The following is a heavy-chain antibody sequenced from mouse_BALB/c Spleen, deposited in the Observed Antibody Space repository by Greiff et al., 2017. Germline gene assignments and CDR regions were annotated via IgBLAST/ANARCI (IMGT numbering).Heavy chain of an antibody. CDR2: ISSGGSYT. D-gene: IGHD6-5*01. CDR1: GFTFSSYA. CDR3: ARDLLEAYAMDY. V-gene: IGHV5-9-4*01. J-gene: IGHJ4*01. Sequence: EVQGVESGGGLVKPGGSLKLSCAASGFTFSSYAMSWVRQSPEKRLEWVAEISSGGSYTYYPDTVTGRFTISRDNAKNTLYLEMSSLRSEDTAMYYCARDLLEAYAMDYWGQGTSVTVSS.